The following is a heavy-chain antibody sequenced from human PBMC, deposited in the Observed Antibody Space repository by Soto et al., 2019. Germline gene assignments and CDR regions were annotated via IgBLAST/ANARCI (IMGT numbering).Heavy chain of an antibody. V-gene: IGHV3-74*01. D-gene: IGHD1-7*01. Sequence: GSLLRSCATSGFTFNIYWMHWVRQAPGKGLVWISRIKSDGSDTIYADSVKGRFTISRDNARNTLYLQMNSLRDEDTATYYCARDRNYHSDYWGQGTLVTVYS. CDR2: IKSDGSDT. CDR3: ARDRNYHSDY. CDR1: GFTFNIYW. J-gene: IGHJ4*02.